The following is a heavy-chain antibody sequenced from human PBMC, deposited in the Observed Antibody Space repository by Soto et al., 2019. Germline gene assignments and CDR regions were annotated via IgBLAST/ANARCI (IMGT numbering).Heavy chain of an antibody. D-gene: IGHD3-9*01. CDR2: INPNSGGT. CDR3: ARGNNEYYDILTGYYVYYFDY. CDR1: GYTFTGYY. Sequence: GASVKVSCKASGYTFTGYYMHWVRQAPGQGLEWMGWINPNSGGTNYAQKFQGWVTMTRDTSISTAYMELSRLRSDDTAVYYCARGNNEYYDILTGYYVYYFDYWGQGTLVTVSS. J-gene: IGHJ4*02. V-gene: IGHV1-2*04.